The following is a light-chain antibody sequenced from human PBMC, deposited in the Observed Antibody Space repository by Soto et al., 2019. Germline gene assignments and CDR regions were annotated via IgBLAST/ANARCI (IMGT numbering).Light chain of an antibody. CDR3: SSYAGSTL. Sequence: QSVLTQPPSASGSPGQSVTISCTGTSSDVGGYNYVSWYQQHPGKAPKLMIYEVSKRPSGVPDRFSGSKSGNTASLTVSGLQAEDEADYCCSSYAGSTLFGTGTKLTVL. CDR1: SSDVGGYNY. J-gene: IGLJ1*01. CDR2: EVS. V-gene: IGLV2-8*01.